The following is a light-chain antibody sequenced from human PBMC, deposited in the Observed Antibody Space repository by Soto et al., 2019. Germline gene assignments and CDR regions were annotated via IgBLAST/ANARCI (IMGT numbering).Light chain of an antibody. CDR2: WAS. CDR1: QSVLYSSNNMNY. Sequence: DTVMTQSPDSLAVSLGERATINCKSSQSVLYSSNNMNYLSWYQQKPGQPPKLLIYWASTRESGVPDRFSGSGSGTDFTLTISSVQAEDVAVYYCLQHYNTPRTFGQGTKLEI. J-gene: IGKJ2*01. V-gene: IGKV4-1*01. CDR3: LQHYNTPRT.